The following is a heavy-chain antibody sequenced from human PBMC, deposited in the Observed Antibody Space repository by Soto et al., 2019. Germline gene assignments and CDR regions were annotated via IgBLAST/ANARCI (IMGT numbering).Heavy chain of an antibody. J-gene: IGHJ6*02. CDR1: GFTFSSYV. CDR2: ISYDGSNK. D-gene: IGHD6-13*01. CDR3: AKAPYSSSWYVPYYYYYYGMDV. V-gene: IGHV3-30*18. Sequence: PGGSLRLSCAASGFTFSSYVMHWVRQAPGKGLEWVAVISYDGSNKYYADSVKGRFTISRDNSKNTLYLQMNSLRAEDTAVYYCAKAPYSSSWYVPYYYYYYGMDVWGQGTTVTVSS.